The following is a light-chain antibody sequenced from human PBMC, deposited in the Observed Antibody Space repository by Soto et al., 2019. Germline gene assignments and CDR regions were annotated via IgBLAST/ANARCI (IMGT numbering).Light chain of an antibody. CDR3: QVRTNWPPSVT. Sequence: IVLTQSPATLSLSQGERATLSCRAIHSVSTYLAWYQQKTGQAPRLLIYDASNRATDIPARFSGSGSGTDFTLTISGLEPEDFAVYYCQVRTNWPPSVTFGQGTRLEIK. CDR2: DAS. V-gene: IGKV3-11*01. CDR1: HSVSTY. J-gene: IGKJ5*01.